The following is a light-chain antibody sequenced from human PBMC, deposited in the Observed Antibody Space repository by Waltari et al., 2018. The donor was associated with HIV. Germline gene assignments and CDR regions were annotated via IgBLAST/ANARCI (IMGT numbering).Light chain of an antibody. CDR2: EVS. CDR3: SSYSGSNNLL. J-gene: IGLJ2*01. V-gene: IGLV2-8*01. Sequence: QSALTQPPSASGSPGQSVTISCTGTSSDVGGYNYVSWSQQHPGKAPKLMIYEVSKRPSGVPDRFSGSKSGNTASLTVSGLQSEDEADYYCSSYSGSNNLLFGGWTKLTVL. CDR1: SSDVGGYNY.